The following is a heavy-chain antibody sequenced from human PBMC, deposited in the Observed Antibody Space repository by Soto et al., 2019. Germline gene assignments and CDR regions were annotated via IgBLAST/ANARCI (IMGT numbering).Heavy chain of an antibody. V-gene: IGHV3-30*03. D-gene: IGHD3-10*01. Sequence: QVQLVESGGGVVQPGRSLRLSCAPAGFTFDNYGMHWVLQAPGKGLEWVVVISFDGRNTYYADSVKGRFTISRDNSKNTLYLQGTSLGDDDPAVYYCTHQSGSGSYYNVGSGGHCVYWGQGPLVTVSS. J-gene: IGHJ4*02. CDR1: GFTFDNYG. CDR3: THQSGSGSYYNVGSGGHCVY. CDR2: ISFDGRNT.